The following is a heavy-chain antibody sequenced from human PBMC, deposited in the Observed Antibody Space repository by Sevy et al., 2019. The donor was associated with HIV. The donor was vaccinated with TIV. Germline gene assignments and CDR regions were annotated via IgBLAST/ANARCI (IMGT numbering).Heavy chain of an antibody. CDR1: GYTFTGYY. CDR3: ARERATVAGPPDY. V-gene: IGHV1-2*02. D-gene: IGHD6-13*01. CDR2: INPNSGGT. Sequence: ASVKVSCKASGYTFTGYYMHWVRQAPGQGLEWMGWINPNSGGTNYAQKFQGRVTMTRDTSISTAYMELSRLRSDDTAVYYCARERATVAGPPDYWGQGTLVTVSS. J-gene: IGHJ4*02.